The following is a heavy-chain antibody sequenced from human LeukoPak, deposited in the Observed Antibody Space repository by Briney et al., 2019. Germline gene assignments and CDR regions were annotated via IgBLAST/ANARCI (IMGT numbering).Heavy chain of an antibody. J-gene: IGHJ4*02. D-gene: IGHD2-15*01. CDR3: AKTMVVAATYSFDY. V-gene: IGHV3-30*02. CDR2: IRYDGTNK. CDR1: GFSFSNYG. Sequence: GGSLRLSCAASGFSFSNYGMHWVRQAPGKGLEWVAFIRYDGTNKYYADSVKGRFTISRDNSKNTLYLQMNSLRAKDTAVYYCAKTMVVAATYSFDYWGQGTLVTVSS.